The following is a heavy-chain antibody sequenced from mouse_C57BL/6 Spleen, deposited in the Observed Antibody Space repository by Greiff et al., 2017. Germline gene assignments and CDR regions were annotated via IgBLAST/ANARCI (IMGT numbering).Heavy chain of an antibody. CDR1: GFTFSNYW. CDR3: TGGYDYDVAWFAY. V-gene: IGHV6-3*01. CDR2: IRLKSDNYAT. Sequence: EVKLEESGGGLVQPGGSMKLSCVASGFTFSNYWMNWVRQSPEKGLEWVAQIRLKSDNYATHYAESVKGRFPISRDDSKSRVYLQMNNLRAEDTGIYYCTGGYDYDVAWFAYWGQGTLVTVSA. D-gene: IGHD2-4*01. J-gene: IGHJ3*01.